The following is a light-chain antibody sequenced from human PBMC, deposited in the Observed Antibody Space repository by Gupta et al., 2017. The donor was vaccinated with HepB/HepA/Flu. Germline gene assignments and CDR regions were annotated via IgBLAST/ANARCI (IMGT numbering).Light chain of an antibody. CDR2: KAS. CDR1: QIISDW. CDR3: QQYINYPVT. J-gene: IGKJ1*01. V-gene: IGKV1-5*03. Sequence: IQMTQSPSTLSASVGDRVTITCRASQIISDWLAWYQQKPGKAPKLLIYKASTLESGVPSRFSGSGSGTEFTLTISSLQPDDFATYYCQQYINYPVTFGQGTKVEIK.